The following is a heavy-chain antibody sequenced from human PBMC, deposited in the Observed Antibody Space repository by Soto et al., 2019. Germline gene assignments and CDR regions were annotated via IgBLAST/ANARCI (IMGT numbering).Heavy chain of an antibody. CDR1: GYTFTGYY. J-gene: IGHJ4*02. Sequence: GASVKVSCKASGYTFTGYYMHWLRQAPGQGLEWMGWINPNSGGTNYAQKFQGRVTMTRDTSISTAYMELSRLRSDDTAVYYCFTYDSSGYYYYFDYWGQGTLVTVSS. CDR2: INPNSGGT. CDR3: FTYDSSGYYYYFDY. D-gene: IGHD3-22*01. V-gene: IGHV1-2*02.